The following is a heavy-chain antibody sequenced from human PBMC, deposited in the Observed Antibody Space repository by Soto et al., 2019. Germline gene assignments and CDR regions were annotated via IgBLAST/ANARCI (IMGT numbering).Heavy chain of an antibody. CDR1: GGSISTYY. CDR2: IYYNGRT. V-gene: IGHV4-59*01. CDR3: ARDGSGYDFWSGPYFFDY. Sequence: QVQLQESGPGLVKPSETLSLTCTVSGGSISTYYWSWIRQPPGKGLEWIGYIYYNGRTNYNPSLESRVTRSLDTSKSQFSLKLSSVSAADTAVYYCARDGSGYDFWSGPYFFDYWGPGTLVTVSS. D-gene: IGHD3-3*01. J-gene: IGHJ4*02.